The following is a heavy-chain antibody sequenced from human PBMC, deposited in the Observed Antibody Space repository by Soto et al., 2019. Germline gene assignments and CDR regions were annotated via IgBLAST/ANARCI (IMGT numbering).Heavy chain of an antibody. CDR1: GFTFSSYA. V-gene: IGHV3-23*01. CDR2: ISGSGGST. D-gene: IGHD1-7*01. J-gene: IGHJ2*01. Sequence: EVQLLESGGGLVQPGGSLRLSCAASGFTFSSYAMSWVRQAPGKGLEWVSAISGSGGSTYYANSVKGRFTISRDNSKNTLYLQMNSLRAEDTAVYYCAKSRAWNYRYWYFDLWGRGTLVTVSS. CDR3: AKSRAWNYRYWYFDL.